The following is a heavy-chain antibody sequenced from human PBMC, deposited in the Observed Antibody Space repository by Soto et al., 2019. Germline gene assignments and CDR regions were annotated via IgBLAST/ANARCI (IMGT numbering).Heavy chain of an antibody. V-gene: IGHV4-59*01. CDR3: ARVLVAARRYYYYYMDV. Sequence: PSETLSLTCTVSGGSISSYYWSWIRQPPGKGLEWIGYIYYSGSTNYNPSLKSRVTISVDTSKNQFSLKLSSVTAADTAVYYCARVLVAARRYYYYYMDVWGKGTTVTVSS. J-gene: IGHJ6*03. D-gene: IGHD6-6*01. CDR2: IYYSGST. CDR1: GGSISSYY.